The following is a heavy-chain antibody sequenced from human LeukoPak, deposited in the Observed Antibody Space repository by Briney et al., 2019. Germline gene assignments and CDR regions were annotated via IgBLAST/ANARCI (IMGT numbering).Heavy chain of an antibody. CDR1: GFPFTVYL. CDR2: SSSDETYK. D-gene: IGHD5/OR15-5a*01. J-gene: IGHJ4*02. V-gene: IGHV3-30-3*01. Sequence: GGSLRLSCAASGFPFTVYLTLWVRKAPGKGLEWVSVSSSDETYKFYADSVRGRFTISRGNSKNRLYLQMSDLRAEDTAVYFCARSVSGVWLFDYWGRGTLVTVSS. CDR3: ARSVSGVWLFDY.